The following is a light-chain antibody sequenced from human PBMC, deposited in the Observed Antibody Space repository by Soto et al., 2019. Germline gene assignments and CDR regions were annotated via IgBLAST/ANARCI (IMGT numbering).Light chain of an antibody. CDR3: QQYNSLWT. CDR2: DAS. Sequence: SQSPFTPSASVRDRVTITCRASQSISSWLAWYQQKPGKAPKLLIYDASSLESGVPSRFSGSGSGTEFTLTISSLQPDDYATYYCQQYNSLWTFGQGTNVDIK. J-gene: IGKJ1*01. V-gene: IGKV1-5*01. CDR1: QSISSW.